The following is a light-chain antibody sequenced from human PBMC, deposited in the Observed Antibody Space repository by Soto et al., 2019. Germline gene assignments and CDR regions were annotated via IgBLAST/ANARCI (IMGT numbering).Light chain of an antibody. J-gene: IGLJ1*01. Sequence: QSVLTQPPSASGSPGQSVTISCTGTSSDVGAYNYVSWYQHHPGKAPKLVIYDVSKRPSGVPDRFSGSKSGNTASLTVSGLQAEDEADYFCLSYTRSTIYVLGTGTQLTVL. CDR2: DVS. V-gene: IGLV2-8*01. CDR1: SSDVGAYNY. CDR3: LSYTRSTIYV.